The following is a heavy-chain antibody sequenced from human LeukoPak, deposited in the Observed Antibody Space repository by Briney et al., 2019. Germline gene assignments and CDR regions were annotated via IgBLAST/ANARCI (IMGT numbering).Heavy chain of an antibody. CDR2: IYHSGST. V-gene: IGHV4-38-2*02. CDR3: ARDEDYGGKEQFDP. D-gene: IGHD4-23*01. Sequence: PSETLSLTCTVSGYSISSGYYWGWIRQPPGKGLEWIGSIYHSGSTYYNPSLKSRVTMSVDTSKNQFSLKLSPVTAADTAVYYCARDEDYGGKEQFDPWGQGTLVTVSS. CDR1: GYSISSGYY. J-gene: IGHJ5*02.